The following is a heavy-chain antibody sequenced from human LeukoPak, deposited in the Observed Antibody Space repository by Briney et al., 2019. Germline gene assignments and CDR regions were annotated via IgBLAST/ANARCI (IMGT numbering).Heavy chain of an antibody. CDR1: GGSISSGSYY. V-gene: IGHV4-61*02. Sequence: SQTLSLTCTVSGGSISSGSYYWSWIRQPAGKGLEWIGRIYTSGSTNYNPSLKSRVTISVDTSKNQFSLKLSSVTAADTAVYYCARYQLLFFPGALDIWGQGTMVTVSS. CDR2: IYTSGST. J-gene: IGHJ3*02. CDR3: ARYQLLFFPGALDI. D-gene: IGHD2-2*01.